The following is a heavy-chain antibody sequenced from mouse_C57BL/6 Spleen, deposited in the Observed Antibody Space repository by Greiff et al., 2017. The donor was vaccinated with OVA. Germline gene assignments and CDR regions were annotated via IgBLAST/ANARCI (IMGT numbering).Heavy chain of an antibody. CDR1: GFTFSDYY. CDR3: ARVPLRYGSSYYFDY. CDR2: INYDGSST. D-gene: IGHD1-1*01. Sequence: EVMLVESEGGLVQPGSSMKLSCTASGFTFSDYYMAWVRQVPEKGLEWVANINYDGSSTYYLDSLKSRFIISRDNAKNILYLQMSSLKSEDTATYYCARVPLRYGSSYYFDYWGQGTTLTVSS. J-gene: IGHJ2*01. V-gene: IGHV5-16*01.